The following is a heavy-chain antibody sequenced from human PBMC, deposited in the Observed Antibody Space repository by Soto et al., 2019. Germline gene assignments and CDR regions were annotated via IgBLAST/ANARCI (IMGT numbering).Heavy chain of an antibody. CDR1: GGSISRSSYY. J-gene: IGHJ4*02. V-gene: IGHV4-39*01. D-gene: IGHD3-3*01. Sequence: QLQLQESGPGLVKPSETLSLTCTVSGGSISRSSYYWGWIRQPPGKGLEWIGSVYHSGSSYYNPSLMSRVTMSVDTSKNQFSLKLSSVTAADTAVYYCARNTIFGVVIVFDYWGQGTLVTVSS. CDR2: VYHSGSS. CDR3: ARNTIFGVVIVFDY.